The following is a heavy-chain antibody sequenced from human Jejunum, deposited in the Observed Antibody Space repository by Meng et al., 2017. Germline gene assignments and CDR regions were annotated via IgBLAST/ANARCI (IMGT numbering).Heavy chain of an antibody. D-gene: IGHD2-15*01. J-gene: IGHJ5*02. V-gene: IGHV4-34*01. CDR1: GGSFNSYF. Sequence: QVHLRQWGAGLLKPSETLSLTCGVYGGSFNSYFWSWIRQPPGKGLEWIGEINQNGRTNYNPSLESRVTISMDKSKKEFSLRLASVTAADTALYYCVRGRDPMVVGELDPWGQGTLVTVSS. CDR2: INQNGRT. CDR3: VRGRDPMVVGELDP.